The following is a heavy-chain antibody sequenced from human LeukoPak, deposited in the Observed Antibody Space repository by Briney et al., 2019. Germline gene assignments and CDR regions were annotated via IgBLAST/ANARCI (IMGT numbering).Heavy chain of an antibody. J-gene: IGHJ4*02. Sequence: GGSLRLSCAASGFTFDDYAMHWVRQAPGKGLEWVSGISWNSGSIGYADSVKGRFTISRDNAKNSLYLQMNSLRAEDTALYYCAKTGEGPDYWGQGTLVTVSS. CDR3: AKTGEGPDY. V-gene: IGHV3-9*01. CDR2: ISWNSGSI. CDR1: GFTFDDYA. D-gene: IGHD3-10*01.